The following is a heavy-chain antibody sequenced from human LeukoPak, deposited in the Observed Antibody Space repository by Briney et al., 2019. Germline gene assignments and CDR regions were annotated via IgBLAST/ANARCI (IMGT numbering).Heavy chain of an antibody. Sequence: GASVKVSCKASGYTFTTYDINWVRQATGQGLEWMGWISAYNGNTNYAQKLQGRVTMTTDTSTSTAYMELRSLRSDDTAVYYCARDCGDIVVVPAAIRENYYYYYGMDVWGQGTTVTVSS. D-gene: IGHD2-2*01. CDR2: ISAYNGNT. J-gene: IGHJ6*02. V-gene: IGHV1-18*01. CDR1: GYTFTTYD. CDR3: ARDCGDIVVVPAAIRENYYYYYGMDV.